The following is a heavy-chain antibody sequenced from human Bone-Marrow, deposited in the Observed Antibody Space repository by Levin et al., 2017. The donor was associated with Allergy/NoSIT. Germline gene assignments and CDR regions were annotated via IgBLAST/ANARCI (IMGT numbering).Heavy chain of an antibody. V-gene: IGHV1-8*01. CDR1: GYTFTSYD. Sequence: GESLKISCKASGYTFTSYDINWVRQATGQGLEWMGWMNPNSGNTGYAQKFQGRVTMTRNTSISTAYMELSSLRSEDTAVYYCARRQSRKQINYFDYWGQGTLVTVSS. CDR3: ARRQSRKQINYFDY. D-gene: IGHD1-14*01. CDR2: MNPNSGNT. J-gene: IGHJ4*02.